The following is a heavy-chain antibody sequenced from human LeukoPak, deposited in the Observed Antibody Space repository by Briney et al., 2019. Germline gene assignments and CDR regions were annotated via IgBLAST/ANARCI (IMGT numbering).Heavy chain of an antibody. Sequence: SETLSLTCTVSGGSISSYYWSWIRQPPGKGLEWIGYIYYSGSTNYNPSLKSRVTISVDTPKNQFSLKLSSVTAADTAVYYCARDHCSSTSCYPWGQGTMVTVSS. CDR2: IYYSGST. V-gene: IGHV4-59*01. J-gene: IGHJ3*01. D-gene: IGHD2-2*01. CDR3: ARDHCSSTSCYP. CDR1: GGSISSYY.